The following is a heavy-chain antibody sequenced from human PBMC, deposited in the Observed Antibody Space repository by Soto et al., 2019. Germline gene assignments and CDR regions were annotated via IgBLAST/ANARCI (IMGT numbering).Heavy chain of an antibody. V-gene: IGHV1-69*02. CDR2: IIPILGIA. Sequence: ASVKVSCKASGGTFSSYTISWVRQAPGQGLEWMGRIIPILGIANYAQKFQGRVTITADKSTGTAYMELCSLRSEDKAVYYCARGRTDYYGSGSYYNEVGYYYYYMDVWGKGTTVTVSS. J-gene: IGHJ6*03. D-gene: IGHD3-10*01. CDR3: ARGRTDYYGSGSYYNEVGYYYYYMDV. CDR1: GGTFSSYT.